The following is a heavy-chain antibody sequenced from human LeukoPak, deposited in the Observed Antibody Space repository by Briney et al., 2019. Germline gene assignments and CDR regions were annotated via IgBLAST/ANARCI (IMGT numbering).Heavy chain of an antibody. Sequence: GASVTVSCTASGYTFTSYGISWVRQAPGQGLEWMGRIIPILGIANYAQKFQGRVTITADKSTSTAYMELSSLRSEDTAVYYCARWRAVTEQFDYWGQGTLVTVSS. D-gene: IGHD1-14*01. CDR2: IIPILGIA. V-gene: IGHV1-69*04. J-gene: IGHJ4*02. CDR3: ARWRAVTEQFDY. CDR1: GYTFTSYG.